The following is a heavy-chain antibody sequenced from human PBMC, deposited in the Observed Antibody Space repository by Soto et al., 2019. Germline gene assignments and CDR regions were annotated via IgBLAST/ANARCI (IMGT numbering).Heavy chain of an antibody. CDR2: IYHSGST. D-gene: IGHD3-3*01. Sequence: SETLSLTCAVSGGSISSGGYSWSWIRQPPGKGLEWIGYIYHSGSTYYNPSLKSRVTMSVDTSKNQFSLKLRSVTAADTAVYYCARGKIIGPWGQGTLVTVSS. J-gene: IGHJ5*02. CDR3: ARGKIIGP. V-gene: IGHV4-30-2*01. CDR1: GGSISSGGYS.